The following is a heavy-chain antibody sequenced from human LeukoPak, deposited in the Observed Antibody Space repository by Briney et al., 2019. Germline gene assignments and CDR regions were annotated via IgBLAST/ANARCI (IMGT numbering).Heavy chain of an antibody. V-gene: IGHV3-23*01. CDR1: GFTFSSYV. CDR2: ISGSGGRT. CDR3: AKSVTYYYDDIAT. Sequence: GGSLRLSCAASGFTFSSYVMNWVRQAPGKGLDWVSAISGSGGRTYYADSVKGRFTISRDKSKNTLYLQMNSLRAEDTAVYYCAKSVTYYYDDIATWGQGTLVTVSS. D-gene: IGHD3-22*01. J-gene: IGHJ5*02.